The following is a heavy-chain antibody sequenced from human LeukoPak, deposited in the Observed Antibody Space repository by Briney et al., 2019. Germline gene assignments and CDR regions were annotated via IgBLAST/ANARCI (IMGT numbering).Heavy chain of an antibody. J-gene: IGHJ4*02. D-gene: IGHD5-18*01. CDR3: ARAGYSYGYSYFDY. V-gene: IGHV3-66*01. CDR2: IYSGGST. Sequence: GGSLRLSCAASGFTVSSNYMSWVRQAPGKGLEWVSVIYSGGSTYYADSVKGRFTISRDNSKNSLYLQMNSLRAEYTAVYYCARAGYSYGYSYFDYWGQGTLVTVSS. CDR1: GFTVSSNY.